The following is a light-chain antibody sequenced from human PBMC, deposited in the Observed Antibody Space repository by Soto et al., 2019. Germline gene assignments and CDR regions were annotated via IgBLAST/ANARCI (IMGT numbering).Light chain of an antibody. CDR2: DAS. CDR3: QQSYRSPWT. CDR1: QSISTY. V-gene: IGKV1-39*01. Sequence: DIQMTQSPSSLSASVRDRVTITCRASQSISTYLNWYQQKPGKAPKVLIYDASSLQSGVPSRFSGSGSGTDFTLTISSLQPQDFATDYRQQSYRSPWTFGHGTKVEIK. J-gene: IGKJ1*01.